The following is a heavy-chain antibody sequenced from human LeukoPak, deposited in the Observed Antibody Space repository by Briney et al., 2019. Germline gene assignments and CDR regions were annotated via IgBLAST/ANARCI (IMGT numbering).Heavy chain of an antibody. J-gene: IGHJ3*02. CDR2: ISWNSGSI. CDR3: AKGIGDSSEDAFDI. CDR1: GFTFDDYA. V-gene: IGHV3-9*01. Sequence: GGSLRLSCAASGFTFDDYATHWVRQAPGKGLEWVSGISWNSGSIGYADSVKGRFTISRDNAKNSLYLQMNSLRAEDTALYYCAKGIGDSSEDAFDIWGQGTMVTVSS. D-gene: IGHD6-19*01.